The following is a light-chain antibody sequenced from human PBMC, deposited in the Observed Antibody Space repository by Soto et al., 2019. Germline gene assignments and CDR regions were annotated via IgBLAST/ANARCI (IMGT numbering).Light chain of an antibody. Sequence: EIVMTQSPATLSVSPGERATLSCRASQSVSSNLAWYQQKPGQAPRLLIYVTSTRATGIPARFSGSGSGTDVTLTSSTLPSEDFEVYSCQQYNKWPLTFGGGTKVEIK. J-gene: IGKJ4*01. V-gene: IGKV3-15*01. CDR1: QSVSSN. CDR2: VTS. CDR3: QQYNKWPLT.